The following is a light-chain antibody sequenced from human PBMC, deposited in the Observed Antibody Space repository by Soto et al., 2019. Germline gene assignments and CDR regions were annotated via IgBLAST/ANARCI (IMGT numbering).Light chain of an antibody. Sequence: EIMMTQSPATLSVSPGERATLSFPAIQRVSSNSAWYQQKPGQAPRLLIYGASTRATGIPARFSGSGSGTEFTLTISSLQSEDFAVYYCQQYHIWPSITFGQGTRLEN. CDR2: GAS. V-gene: IGKV3-15*01. CDR3: QQYHIWPSIT. J-gene: IGKJ5*01. CDR1: QRVSSN.